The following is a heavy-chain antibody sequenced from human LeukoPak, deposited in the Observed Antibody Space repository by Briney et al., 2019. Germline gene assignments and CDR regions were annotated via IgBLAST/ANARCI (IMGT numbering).Heavy chain of an antibody. Sequence: GGSLRLSCAASGFIFSHYAMSWVRQAPGKGLEWVSAIGGDGGSTYSADSVKGRFTISRDDSKNTLYPQMNSLTAEDTAVYYCAKGSAVGRPYYFDSWGQGTLVTVSS. CDR2: IGGDGGST. CDR3: AKGSAVGRPYYFDS. D-gene: IGHD6-6*01. V-gene: IGHV3-23*01. CDR1: GFIFSHYA. J-gene: IGHJ4*02.